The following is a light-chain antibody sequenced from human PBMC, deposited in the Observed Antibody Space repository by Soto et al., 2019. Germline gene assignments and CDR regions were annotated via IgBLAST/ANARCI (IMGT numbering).Light chain of an antibody. CDR3: QQTTTFPLT. J-gene: IGKJ4*01. V-gene: IGKV1D-12*01. Sequence: DIPMTQSPSSVSASVGDRVTITCRASQGVSTWLAWYQQKPGKAPNLLIYTASSLQSGVPSRFSGSGSGTDFTLTISSLQPEDFATYSCQQTTTFPLTFGGGTKVEI. CDR1: QGVSTW. CDR2: TAS.